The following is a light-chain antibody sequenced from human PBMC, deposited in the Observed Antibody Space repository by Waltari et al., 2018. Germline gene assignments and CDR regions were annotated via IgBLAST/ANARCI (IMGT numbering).Light chain of an antibody. CDR3: NCRDTSADHRWL. J-gene: IGLJ3*02. Sequence: SSELTQDPVVSVALGQTVSITCQGDSLTNYYAAWYQRQPGQAPVLVIYGENNRPSGTHGRFPASGSANTASVTSTGAQAEDEADYYCNCRDTSADHRWLFGGGTKLTVL. CDR1: SLTNYY. CDR2: GEN. V-gene: IGLV3-19*01.